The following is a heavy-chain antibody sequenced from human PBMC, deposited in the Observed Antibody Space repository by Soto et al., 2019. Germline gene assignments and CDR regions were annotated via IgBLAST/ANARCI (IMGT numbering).Heavy chain of an antibody. V-gene: IGHV4-59*01. CDR1: GGSLSTYY. CDR3: AKTRVTSTAATFDP. Sequence: SETLSLTCTVSGGSLSTYYWSWIRQPPGKGLEWIVYMSYSGSSDYNPSLKSRVTMSVDTSKNQVSLKLSSVTAADTAVYYCAKTRVTSTAATFDPWGQGTLVTVSS. J-gene: IGHJ5*02. D-gene: IGHD4-4*01. CDR2: MSYSGSS.